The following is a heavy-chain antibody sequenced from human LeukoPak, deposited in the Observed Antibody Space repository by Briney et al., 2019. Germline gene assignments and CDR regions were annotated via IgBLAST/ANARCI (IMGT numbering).Heavy chain of an antibody. J-gene: IGHJ6*03. CDR1: GFTFSSYG. CDR3: AKGSEWSYYYYYMDV. V-gene: IGHV3-30*02. Sequence: GGSLRLSCAASGFTFSSYGMHWVRQAPGKGLEWVAFIRYDGSNKYYADSVKGRFTISRDNSKNTLYLQMNSLRAEDTAVYYCAKGSEWSYYYYYMDVWGKGTTVTVSS. CDR2: IRYDGSNK. D-gene: IGHD3-3*01.